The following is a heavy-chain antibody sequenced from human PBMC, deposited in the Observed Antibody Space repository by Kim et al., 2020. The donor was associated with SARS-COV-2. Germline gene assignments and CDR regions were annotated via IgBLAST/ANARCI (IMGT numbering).Heavy chain of an antibody. CDR3: ARGEGSSGWLFDY. CDR2: IWYDGSNK. Sequence: GGSLRLSCAASGFTFSSYGMHWVRQAPGKGLEWVAVIWYDGSNKYYADSVKGRFTISRDNSKNTLYLQMNSLRAEDTAVYYCARGEGSSGWLFDYWGQGTLVTVSS. J-gene: IGHJ4*02. D-gene: IGHD6-19*01. CDR1: GFTFSSYG. V-gene: IGHV3-33*01.